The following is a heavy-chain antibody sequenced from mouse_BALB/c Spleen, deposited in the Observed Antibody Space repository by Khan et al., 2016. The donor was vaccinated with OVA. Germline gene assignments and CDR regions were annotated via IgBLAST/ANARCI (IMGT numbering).Heavy chain of an antibody. J-gene: IGHJ3*01. CDR3: TRCGYGGFAY. D-gene: IGHD1-2*01. CDR2: INPYNGGS. V-gene: IGHV1-18*01. Sequence: VQLKQSGPELVKPGDSMKISCKASNYSFTDYTMNWVKQSHGKNLEWIGLINPYNGGSNYNQKFKGKATLTVDKSSSTAYMELLSLTSEDSADYCCTRCGYGGFAYWGQGTLVTVSA. CDR1: NYSFTDYT.